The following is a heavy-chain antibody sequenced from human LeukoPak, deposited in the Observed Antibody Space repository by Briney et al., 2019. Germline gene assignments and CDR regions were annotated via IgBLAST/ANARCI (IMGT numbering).Heavy chain of an antibody. J-gene: IGHJ4*02. Sequence: GSLRLSCAASGFTFSDYYMSWIRQAPGKGLEWVSYISSSGSTIYYADSVKGRFTISRDNAKNSLYLQMNSLRAEDTAVYYCARDLCSSTSCLPGYWGQGTLVTVSS. CDR2: ISSSGSTI. CDR3: ARDLCSSTSCLPGY. D-gene: IGHD2-2*01. V-gene: IGHV3-11*01. CDR1: GFTFSDYY.